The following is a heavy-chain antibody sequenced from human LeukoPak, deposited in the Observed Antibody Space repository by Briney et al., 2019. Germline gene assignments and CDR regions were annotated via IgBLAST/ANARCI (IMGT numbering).Heavy chain of an antibody. V-gene: IGHV1-2*02. D-gene: IGHD3-16*01. CDR2: INPNSGGT. Sequence: GASVKVSCKASGYTFTGYYMHWVRQAPGQGLEWMGWINPNSGGTNYAQKFQGRVTMTRDTSISTPYMELSRLRADDTPVYYCARDGGTRWFDPWGQGTLVTVSS. CDR1: GYTFTGYY. CDR3: ARDGGTRWFDP. J-gene: IGHJ5*02.